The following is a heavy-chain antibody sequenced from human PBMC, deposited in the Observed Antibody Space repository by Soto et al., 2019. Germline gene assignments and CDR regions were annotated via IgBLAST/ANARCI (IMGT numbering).Heavy chain of an antibody. CDR1: GFSFSSYA. CDR2: ISGSGGST. J-gene: IGHJ6*02. CDR3: AKGRFAMAGDGMDV. V-gene: IGHV3-23*01. Sequence: EVQLLESGGGLVQPGGSLRLSCAASGFSFSSYAMSWVRQAPGKALEWVSAISGSGGSTYYADSVKGRFTISRDNSKTPLYLQMTSLRAEDTAVYYCAKGRFAMAGDGMDVWGQGATVTVSS. D-gene: IGHD2-2*01.